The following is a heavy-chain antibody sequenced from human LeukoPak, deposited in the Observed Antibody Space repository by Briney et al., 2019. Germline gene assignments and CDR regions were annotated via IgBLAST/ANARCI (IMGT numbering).Heavy chain of an antibody. CDR3: IRHVEWVAPES. CDR1: GYGFQGSA. J-gene: IGHJ5*02. CDR2: MRDRVKNYAT. Sequence: PGGSLRLSCAASGYGFQGSAVHWVRQSAGKGLEWVGCMRDRVKNYATIYAASVRGRFTISRDDSRNTATLQMNSLRTEDTAVYLCIRHVEWVAPESWGQGTLVTVSS. V-gene: IGHV3-73*01. D-gene: IGHD6-19*01.